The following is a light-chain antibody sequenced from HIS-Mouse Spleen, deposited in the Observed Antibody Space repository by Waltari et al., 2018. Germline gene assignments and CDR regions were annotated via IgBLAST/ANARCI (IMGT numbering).Light chain of an antibody. CDR2: EVS. J-gene: IGLJ2*01. CDR1: SSDVGGYNY. CDR3: SSYAGSNNVV. Sequence: QSALTPPPSASGSPGQSVTISCPGTSSDVGGYNYVPWYQQHPGKAHKLIIYEVSTRPQGVTESSSGSKSGNTASLTVSGLQAEDEADYYCSSYAGSNNVVFGGGTKLTVL. V-gene: IGLV2-8*01.